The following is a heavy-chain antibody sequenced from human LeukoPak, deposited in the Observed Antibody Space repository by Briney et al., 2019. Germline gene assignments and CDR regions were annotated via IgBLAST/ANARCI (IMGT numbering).Heavy chain of an antibody. V-gene: IGHV4-34*01. D-gene: IGHD3-9*01. Sequence: SETLSLTCAVYGGSFSGYYWSWIRQPPGKGLEWIGEINHSGSTNYNPSLKSRVTISVGTSKNQFSLKLSSVTAADTAVYYCARSRDTPTYDILTGYYYYFDYWGQGTLVTVSS. CDR3: ARSRDTPTYDILTGYYYYFDY. CDR2: INHSGST. CDR1: GGSFSGYY. J-gene: IGHJ4*02.